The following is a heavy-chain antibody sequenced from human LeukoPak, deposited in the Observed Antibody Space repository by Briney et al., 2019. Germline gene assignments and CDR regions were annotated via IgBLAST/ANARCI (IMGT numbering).Heavy chain of an antibody. V-gene: IGHV1-24*01. Sequence: ASVKVSCKVSGYTLTELSMDWVRQAPGKGLEWMGGFDPEDGETIYAQKLQGRVTMTEDTSTDTAYMELSSLRSEDTAVYYCAAPSTYCGGDCYSSPLAYWGQGTLVTVSS. CDR3: AAPSTYCGGDCYSSPLAY. CDR2: FDPEDGET. CDR1: GYTLTELS. D-gene: IGHD2-21*02. J-gene: IGHJ4*02.